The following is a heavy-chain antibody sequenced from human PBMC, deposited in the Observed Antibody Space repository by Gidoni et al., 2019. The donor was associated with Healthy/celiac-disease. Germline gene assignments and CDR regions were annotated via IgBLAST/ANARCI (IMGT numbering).Heavy chain of an antibody. CDR1: GGSISSYY. CDR3: ARGSGYSSGWEYYYYMDV. V-gene: IGHV4-59*01. J-gene: IGHJ6*03. CDR2: IYYSGST. D-gene: IGHD6-19*01. Sequence: QVQLQESGPGLVKPSETLSLTCTVSGGSISSYYWSWIRQPPGKGLKWIGYIYYSGSTNYNPSLKSRVTISVDTSKNQFSLKLSSVTAADTAVYYCARGSGYSSGWEYYYYMDVWGKGTTVTVSS.